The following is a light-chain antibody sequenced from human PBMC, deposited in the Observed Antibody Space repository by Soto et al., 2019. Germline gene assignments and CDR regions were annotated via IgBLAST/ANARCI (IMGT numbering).Light chain of an antibody. J-gene: IGLJ1*01. Sequence: QSVLTQPPSVSGAPGQRVTISCTGSRSNIGARYEVHWYQQLPGTAPKLLIYGNYNRPSGVPDRFSGSKSGTSASLAISGLQAEDEADYYCQSYTSSLSRYVFGTGTKLTVL. CDR1: RSNIGARYE. CDR3: QSYTSSLSRYV. V-gene: IGLV1-40*01. CDR2: GNY.